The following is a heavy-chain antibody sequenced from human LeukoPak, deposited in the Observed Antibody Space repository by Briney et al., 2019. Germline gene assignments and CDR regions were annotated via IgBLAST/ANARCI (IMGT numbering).Heavy chain of an antibody. CDR2: IYPSSGVT. CDR3: ARSGFTTGSYLDC. D-gene: IGHD1-1*01. V-gene: IGHV1-2*02. J-gene: IGHJ4*02. CDR1: GYTFTGYY. Sequence: ASVKVSCKASGYTFTGYYIHWLRQAPGQGLEWMGWIYPSSGVTNYAQKFQGTITMTRDTSIATAYMEVRRIQSDAPAVYYCARSGFTTGSYLDCWGQGTMAPVTS.